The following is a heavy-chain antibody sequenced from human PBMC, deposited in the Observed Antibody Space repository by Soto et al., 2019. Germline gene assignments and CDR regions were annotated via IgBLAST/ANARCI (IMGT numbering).Heavy chain of an antibody. CDR3: ARAPSNWFDP. J-gene: IGHJ5*02. V-gene: IGHV4-4*02. Sequence: PSETLSLTCAVSGGSISSSNWWSWVRQPPGKGLEWIGEIYHSGSTNYNPSRKSLVTISVDKSKNQFSLKLSSVTAADTAVYYCARAPSNWFDPWGQGTLVTVSS. CDR2: IYHSGST. CDR1: GGSISSSNW.